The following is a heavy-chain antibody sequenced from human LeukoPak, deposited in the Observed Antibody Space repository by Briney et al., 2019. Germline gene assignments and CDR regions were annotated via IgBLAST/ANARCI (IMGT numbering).Heavy chain of an antibody. CDR1: GFTFSSYA. D-gene: IGHD3-3*01. J-gene: IGHJ4*02. CDR3: AKDGRIYSLRFLEWLLAVY. CDR2: ISGSGGST. V-gene: IGHV3-23*01. Sequence: GGSLRLSCAASGFTFSSYAMSWVRQAPGKGLEWVSAISGSGGSTYYADSVKGRFTISRDSSKNTLYLQMNSLRAEDTAVYYCAKDGRIYSLRFLEWLLAVYWGQGTLVTVSS.